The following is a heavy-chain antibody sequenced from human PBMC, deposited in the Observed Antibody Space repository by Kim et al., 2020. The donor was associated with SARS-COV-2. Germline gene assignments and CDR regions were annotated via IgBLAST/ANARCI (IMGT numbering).Heavy chain of an antibody. CDR1: GNTFSSSY. CDR2: IDLSGGST. D-gene: IGHD6-25*01. CDR3: ARRGPYSSAPYDF. Sequence: ASVKVSCKASGNTFSSSYFHWVRQAPGQGLQWVGMIDLSGGSTTYAQNFQGRVTMTRDTSTTTVYMELRSLRFEDRAVYFCARRGPYSSAPYDFWGQGTL. V-gene: IGHV1-46*01. J-gene: IGHJ4*02.